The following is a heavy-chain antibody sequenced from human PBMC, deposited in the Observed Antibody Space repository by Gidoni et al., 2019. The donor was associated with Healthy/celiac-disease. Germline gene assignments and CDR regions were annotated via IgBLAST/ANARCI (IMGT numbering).Heavy chain of an antibody. V-gene: IGHV3-33*01. CDR1: GFTFSSYG. D-gene: IGHD6-19*01. J-gene: IGHJ4*02. CDR2: IWYDGSNK. CDR3: ARVIYSSGWTDY. Sequence: QVQLVESGGGVVQPGRSLRLSCAASGFTFSSYGMHGVRKAPGKGLEWVAVIWYDGSNKYYADSVKGRFTISRDNSKNTLYLQMNSLRAEDTAVYYCARVIYSSGWTDYWGQGTLVTVSS.